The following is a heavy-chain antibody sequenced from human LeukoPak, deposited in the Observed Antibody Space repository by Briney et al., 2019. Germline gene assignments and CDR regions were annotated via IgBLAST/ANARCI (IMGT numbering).Heavy chain of an antibody. CDR1: GFTFSSYA. V-gene: IGHV3-30-3*01. CDR3: ARDRALYYYDSSGYYGNYYYYGMDV. D-gene: IGHD3-22*01. CDR2: ISYDGSNK. J-gene: IGHJ6*02. Sequence: GGSLRLSCAASGFTFSSYAMHWVRQAPGKGLEWVAVISYDGSNKYYADSVKGRFTISRDNSKNTLYLQMNSLRAEDTAVYYCARDRALYYYDSSGYYGNYYYYGMDVRGQGTTVTVSS.